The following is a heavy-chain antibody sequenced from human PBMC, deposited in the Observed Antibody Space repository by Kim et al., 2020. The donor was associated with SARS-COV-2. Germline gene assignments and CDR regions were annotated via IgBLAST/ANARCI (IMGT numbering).Heavy chain of an antibody. CDR1: GFTFSSYA. V-gene: IGHV3-23*01. D-gene: IGHD3-9*01. CDR3: SKSSFGWHNEGA. CDR2: ISGSGGST. J-gene: IGHJ5*02. Sequence: GGSLRLSCAASGFTFSSYAMSWVRQAPGKGLEWVSAISGSGGSTYYADSVKGRFTISRDNSKNTLYLQMNSLRAEDTAVYYCSKSSFGWHNEGAWGQGTLVTVSS.